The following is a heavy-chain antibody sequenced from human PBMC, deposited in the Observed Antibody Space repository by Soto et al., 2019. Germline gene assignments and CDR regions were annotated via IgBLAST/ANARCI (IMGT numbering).Heavy chain of an antibody. D-gene: IGHD6-19*01. V-gene: IGHV3-9*01. CDR3: AKDRSSIAVSGRFGIDN. J-gene: IGHJ4*02. CDR2: ISWNSGLI. Sequence: PGGSLRLSCAASGFTFDDYAIHWVRQAPGKGLEWVSGISWNSGLIGYADSVKGRFTISRDNAKNSLDLQMNSLRAEDTALYYCAKDRSSIAVSGRFGIDNWGQGTLVTVSS. CDR1: GFTFDDYA.